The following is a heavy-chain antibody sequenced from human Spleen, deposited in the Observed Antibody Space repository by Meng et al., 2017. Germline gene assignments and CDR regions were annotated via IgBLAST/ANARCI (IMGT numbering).Heavy chain of an antibody. J-gene: IGHJ4*02. V-gene: IGHV4-31*03. CDR2: ISYSGST. CDR3: AREPSQYLAVSYFDD. D-gene: IGHD2-2*01. Sequence: SETLSLTCSVSGASLSSGGNYWSWIRQRPGKGLEWIGYISYSGSTYYNPSLRSRVAISVDTSKNQFSLRLSSVTAADTAVYYCAREPSQYLAVSYFDDWGQGTLVTVSS. CDR1: GASLSSGGNY.